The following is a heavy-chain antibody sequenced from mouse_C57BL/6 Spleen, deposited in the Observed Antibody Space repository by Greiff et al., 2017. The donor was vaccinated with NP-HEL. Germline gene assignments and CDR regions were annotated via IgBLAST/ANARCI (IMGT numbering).Heavy chain of an antibody. J-gene: IGHJ4*01. D-gene: IGHD2-4*01. V-gene: IGHV2-3*01. CDR3: AERSDYDDYYAMDY. Sequence: VHLVESGPGLVAPSQSLSITCTVSGFSLTSYGVSWVRQPPGKGLEWLGLIWGDGSTTYHSAPISRLSTSKGDSTGQIFLKLNSLQTDDAATYYCAERSDYDDYYAMDYWGQGTSVTVSS. CDR2: IWGDGST. CDR1: GFSLTSYG.